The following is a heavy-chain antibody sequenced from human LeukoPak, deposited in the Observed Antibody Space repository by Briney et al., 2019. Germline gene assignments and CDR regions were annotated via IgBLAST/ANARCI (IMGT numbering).Heavy chain of an antibody. J-gene: IGHJ4*02. CDR2: ITNDGSST. CDR1: GLTFSSHW. Sequence: GGSLRLSCAASGLTFSSHWMHWVRQAPGKGLVWVSRITNDGSSTTYADSVKGRFTISRDNAKNMLYLQVNSLRAEDTAVYYCAREKYSYGSGSYYPLDYWGQGTLVTVSS. CDR3: AREKYSYGSGSYYPLDY. D-gene: IGHD3-10*01. V-gene: IGHV3-74*01.